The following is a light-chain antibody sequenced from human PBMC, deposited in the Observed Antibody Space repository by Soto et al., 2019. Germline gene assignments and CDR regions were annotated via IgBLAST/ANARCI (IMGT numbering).Light chain of an antibody. CDR1: QTVPNNY. Sequence: EIVLTQSPGTLYLSVGERATLSCRSSQTVPNNYLVWYQQKPGQTPTLLIYGASNRAAGIPDRISDSGSGTDFTLTISGLDPEDFPVYYCQRYDASPTFGQGTRVE. CDR2: GAS. CDR3: QRYDASPT. J-gene: IGKJ1*01. V-gene: IGKV3-20*01.